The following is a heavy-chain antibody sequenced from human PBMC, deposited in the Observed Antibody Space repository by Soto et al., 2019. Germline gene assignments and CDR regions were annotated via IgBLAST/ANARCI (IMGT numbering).Heavy chain of an antibody. Sequence: QVQLVESGGGVVQPGRSLRLSCAASGFTFSSYGMHWVRQAPGKGLEWVAVIWYDGSNEYYADSVKGRFAISRDNSKNTLYLQMNSLRVEDTAVYYCAGGGGSSSWYNWFDPWGQGTLVTVSS. J-gene: IGHJ5*02. D-gene: IGHD6-13*01. V-gene: IGHV3-33*01. CDR1: GFTFSSYG. CDR3: AGGGGSSSWYNWFDP. CDR2: IWYDGSNE.